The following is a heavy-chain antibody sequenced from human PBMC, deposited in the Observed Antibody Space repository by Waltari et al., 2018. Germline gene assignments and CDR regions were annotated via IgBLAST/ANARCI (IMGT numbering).Heavy chain of an antibody. V-gene: IGHV4-34*01. CDR2: INHSGST. Sequence: QVQLQQWGAGLLKPSETLSLTCAVYGGSFSGYYCSWIRQPPGKGLEWIGEINHSGSTNYNPSLKSRVTISVDTSKNQFSLKLSSVTAADTAVYYCARGGLPGYSSGWYLRVGFRSDYFDYWGQGTLVTVSS. CDR1: GGSFSGYY. CDR3: ARGGLPGYSSGWYLRVGFRSDYFDY. J-gene: IGHJ4*02. D-gene: IGHD6-19*01.